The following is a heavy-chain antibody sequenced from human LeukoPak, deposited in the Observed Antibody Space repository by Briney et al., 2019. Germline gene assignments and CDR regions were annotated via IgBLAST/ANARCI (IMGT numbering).Heavy chain of an antibody. CDR3: ATVNRRGRWLRFLGHYYYMDV. D-gene: IGHD3-3*01. CDR2: VDPEDGES. Sequence: ATVKISCKSSGYTFTDYYMHWVQQAPGKGLEWMGRVDPEDGESIYAEKFQGRVTMTADTSTDTAYMSLSSLGSEDTAVYYCATVNRRGRWLRFLGHYYYMDVWGKGTTVTVSS. J-gene: IGHJ6*03. CDR1: GYTFTDYY. V-gene: IGHV1-69-2*01.